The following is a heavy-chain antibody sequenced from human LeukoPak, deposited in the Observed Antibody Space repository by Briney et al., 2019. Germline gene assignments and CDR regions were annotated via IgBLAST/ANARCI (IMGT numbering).Heavy chain of an antibody. V-gene: IGHV3-48*04. CDR1: GFTFSSYS. CDR3: AKDILKVTTVTTGYFDY. J-gene: IGHJ4*02. Sequence: GGSLRLSCAASGFTFSSYSMNWVRQAPGKGLEWVSYISSSSSTIYYADSVKGRFTISRDNAKNSLYLQMNSLRAEDTAVYYCAKDILKVTTVTTGYFDYWGQGTLVTVSS. CDR2: ISSSSSTI. D-gene: IGHD4-11*01.